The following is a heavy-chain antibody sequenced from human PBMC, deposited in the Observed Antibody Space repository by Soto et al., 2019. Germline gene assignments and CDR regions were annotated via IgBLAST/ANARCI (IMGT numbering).Heavy chain of an antibody. V-gene: IGHV4-31*03. Sequence: QVQLQESGPGLVKPSETLSLTCTVSGGSISSGGYWTWVRQRPGKGLEWIGYIYGSGITYYSPSLVSRGSISMDTSKNQFSLKMISVTAADTAVYFCARDRGSYGMDVWGQGTTVTVSS. CDR1: GGSISSGGY. CDR3: ARDRGSYGMDV. CDR2: IYGSGIT. J-gene: IGHJ6*02.